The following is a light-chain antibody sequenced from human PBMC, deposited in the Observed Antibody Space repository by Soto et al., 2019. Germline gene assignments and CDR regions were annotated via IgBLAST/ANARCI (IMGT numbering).Light chain of an antibody. CDR3: QHYGYSLWT. V-gene: IGKV3-20*01. CDR2: GVS. CDR1: QSLTSSY. J-gene: IGKJ1*01. Sequence: EIVLTQSPGTLSLSPGETATLSCRASQSLTSSYLAWYQQRPGQAPSLLIYGVSSRATGIPDRFSGSGSVTDFTLTITILEPEDFAVYYCQHYGYSLWTFGQGTKVEIK.